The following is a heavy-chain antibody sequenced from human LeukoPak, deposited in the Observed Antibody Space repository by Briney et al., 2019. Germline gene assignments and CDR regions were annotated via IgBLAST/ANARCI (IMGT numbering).Heavy chain of an antibody. Sequence: GASVKDSCKASGYTFTNYGITWVRQAPGQGLEWMGWISADNANTNYAQKLQGRTTMTTDTYTSTTYMELRSLRSDDTAVYYCARAGGNSERYFDYWGQGTLVTVSS. D-gene: IGHD4-23*01. CDR3: ARAGGNSERYFDY. J-gene: IGHJ4*02. CDR1: GYTFTNYG. CDR2: ISADNANT. V-gene: IGHV1-18*01.